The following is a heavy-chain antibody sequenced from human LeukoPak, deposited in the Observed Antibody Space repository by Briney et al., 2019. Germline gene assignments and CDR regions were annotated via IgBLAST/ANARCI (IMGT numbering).Heavy chain of an antibody. V-gene: IGHV3-43*02. CDR2: ISGDGGST. J-gene: IGHJ5*02. CDR1: GFTFDDYA. Sequence: GSLRLSCAASGFTFDDYAMHWVRQAPGKGLEWVSLISGDGGSTYYADSVKGRFTISRDNSKNSLYLQMNSLRTEDTALYYCAKDTGRIATAVKWFDPWGQGTLVTVSS. D-gene: IGHD6-13*01. CDR3: AKDTGRIATAVKWFDP.